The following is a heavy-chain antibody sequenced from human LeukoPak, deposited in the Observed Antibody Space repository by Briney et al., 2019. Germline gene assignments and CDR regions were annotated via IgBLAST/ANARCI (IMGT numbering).Heavy chain of an antibody. CDR2: IYSSGST. V-gene: IGHV4-4*09. CDR1: GGSISSYY. CDR3: ARHHCSSISCYVEWFDP. Sequence: SETLSLTCTVSGGSISSYYWSWIRQPPGKGLEWIGYIYSSGSTKHNPSLKSRVTISVDRSKNQVSLKLSSVTAADTAVYFCARHHCSSISCYVEWFDPWGQGTLVTVSS. J-gene: IGHJ5*02. D-gene: IGHD2-2*01.